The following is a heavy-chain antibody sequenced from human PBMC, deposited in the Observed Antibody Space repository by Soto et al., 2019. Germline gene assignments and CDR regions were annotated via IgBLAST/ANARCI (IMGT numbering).Heavy chain of an antibody. CDR3: AKDRYDSSGYFFNDY. V-gene: IGHV3-23*01. Sequence: EVQLLESGGGLVQPGGSLRLSCAASGFTFSSYTMSWVRQAPGKGLEWVSTISGRGGTTYYADSVKGRFTISRDNSRNTPYLQMNSLRAEDTAVYYCAKDRYDSSGYFFNDYWGQGTLVTVSS. D-gene: IGHD3-22*01. CDR1: GFTFSSYT. CDR2: ISGRGGTT. J-gene: IGHJ4*02.